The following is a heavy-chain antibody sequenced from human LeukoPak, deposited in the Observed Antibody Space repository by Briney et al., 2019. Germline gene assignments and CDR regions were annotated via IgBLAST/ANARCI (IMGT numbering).Heavy chain of an antibody. CDR3: AKDPGYSGYDYFDD. CDR1: GFTFSNYA. V-gene: IGHV3-23*01. Sequence: GKSLSLSCAASGFTFSNYAMNWVRQAPGKGLEWVSAISGSVTTTYYADSVKGRFTISRDNSKNTLYLQMNSLRAEDTAIYYCAKDPGYSGYDYFDDRVQGTLVTVSS. D-gene: IGHD5-12*01. CDR2: ISGSVTTT. J-gene: IGHJ4*02.